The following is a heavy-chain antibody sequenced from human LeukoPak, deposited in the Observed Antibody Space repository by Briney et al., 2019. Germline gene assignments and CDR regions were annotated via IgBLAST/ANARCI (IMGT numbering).Heavy chain of an antibody. Sequence: GGSLILSCAASGFTFSSYAMSWVRQAPGKGLEWVSAISGSGGSTYYADSVKGRFTISRDNSKNTLYLQMNSLRAEDTAVYYCARRWLQLGDYFDYWGQGTLVTVSS. CDR1: GFTFSSYA. J-gene: IGHJ4*02. CDR3: ARRWLQLGDYFDY. CDR2: ISGSGGST. V-gene: IGHV3-23*01. D-gene: IGHD5-24*01.